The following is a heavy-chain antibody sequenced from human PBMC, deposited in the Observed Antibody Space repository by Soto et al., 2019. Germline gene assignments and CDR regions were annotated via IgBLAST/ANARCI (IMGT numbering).Heavy chain of an antibody. V-gene: IGHV2-5*02. CDR2: IYWDDDK. CDR1: GFSLSTSGVG. Sequence: QITLKESGPTLVKPTQTLTLTCTFSGFSLSTSGVGVGWIRQPPGKALEWLALIYWDDDKRYSPSLKSKLTNTKDTSKNQVVLTMTNMDPVDTATYYCAGMGPLGNFDYWGQGTLVTVSS. D-gene: IGHD2-8*01. CDR3: AGMGPLGNFDY. J-gene: IGHJ4*02.